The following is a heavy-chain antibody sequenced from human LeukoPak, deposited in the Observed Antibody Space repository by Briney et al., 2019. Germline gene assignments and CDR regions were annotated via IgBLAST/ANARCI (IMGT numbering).Heavy chain of an antibody. CDR2: IYTSGST. Sequence: SETLSLTCTVSGGSISSYYWSWIRQPAGKGLEWIGRIYTSGSTNYNPSLKSRVTMSVDTSKNQFSLKLSSVTAADTAVYYCARDEGGSYPRNDAFDIWGQGTMVTVSS. D-gene: IGHD1-26*01. CDR3: ARDEGGSYPRNDAFDI. CDR1: GGSISSYY. J-gene: IGHJ3*02. V-gene: IGHV4-4*07.